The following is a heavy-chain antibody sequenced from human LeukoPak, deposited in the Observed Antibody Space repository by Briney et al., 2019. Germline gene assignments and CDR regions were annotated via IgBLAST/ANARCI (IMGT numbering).Heavy chain of an antibody. Sequence: ASVKVSCKASGYTFTSYGISWVRQVPGQGLEWMGWISAYNGNTNYAQKLQGRVTMTTDTSTSTAYMELRSLRSDDTAVYYCARGGKLEQLVLFYYYYMDVWGKGTTVTVSS. CDR2: ISAYNGNT. D-gene: IGHD6-6*01. CDR3: ARGGKLEQLVLFYYYYMDV. V-gene: IGHV1-18*01. J-gene: IGHJ6*03. CDR1: GYTFTSYG.